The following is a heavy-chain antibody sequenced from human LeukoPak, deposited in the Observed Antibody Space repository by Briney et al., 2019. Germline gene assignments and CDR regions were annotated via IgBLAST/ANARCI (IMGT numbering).Heavy chain of an antibody. V-gene: IGHV4-34*12. CDR2: VFDDKTT. Sequence: SETLSLTCAVYGESLHYYYWSWIRQSPEKGLEWIGEVFDDKTTNYKPSLKSRVNISAVTSSNQFSLHLNSVTAQDTAVYYCASGAWATRLHSWAQGTLVIVSS. CDR3: ASGAWATRLHS. CDR1: GESLHYYY. J-gene: IGHJ4*02. D-gene: IGHD5-24*01.